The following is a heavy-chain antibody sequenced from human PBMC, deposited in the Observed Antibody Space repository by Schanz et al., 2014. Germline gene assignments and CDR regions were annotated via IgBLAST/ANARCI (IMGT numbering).Heavy chain of an antibody. J-gene: IGHJ4*02. CDR2: VSRSTPDI. V-gene: IGHV3-48*01. CDR3: ARSRSGFYFDY. Sequence: EVQLVQSGGGLVQPGGSLRLSCATSGFTLNNAWMHWVRQVPGKGLEWVSYVSRSTPDIYYADSVKGRFTMSRDNAKNSVFLQMNSLRAEDTAVYYCARSRSGFYFDYWGQGTLVTVSS. CDR1: GFTLNNAW. D-gene: IGHD1-26*01.